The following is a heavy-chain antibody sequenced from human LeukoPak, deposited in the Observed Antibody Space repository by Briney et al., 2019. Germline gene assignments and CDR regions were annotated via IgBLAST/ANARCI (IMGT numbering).Heavy chain of an antibody. J-gene: IGHJ4*02. Sequence: ASVKVSCKASGYTFTSYGISWVRQAPGQGLEWMGWISAYNGNTNYAQKLQGRVTMTTDTSTSTAYMELRSLRSDDTAVYYCARAGVGWYYDFWSGYYTAFDYWGQGTLVIVSS. D-gene: IGHD3-3*01. CDR1: GYTFTSYG. CDR2: ISAYNGNT. V-gene: IGHV1-18*01. CDR3: ARAGVGWYYDFWSGYYTAFDY.